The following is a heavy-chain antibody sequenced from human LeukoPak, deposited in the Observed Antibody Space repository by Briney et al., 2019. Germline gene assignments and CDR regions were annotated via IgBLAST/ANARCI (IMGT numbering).Heavy chain of an antibody. V-gene: IGHV3-9*01. D-gene: IGHD6-6*01. CDR3: AKDSGSGSSSGWAAGS. CDR2: ITWSNGEI. CDR1: GFTFHHYA. J-gene: IGHJ5*02. Sequence: GGSLRLSCAASGFTFHHYAMHWVRQAPGKGLEWVSGITWSNGEIAYADSVKGRFTISRDSAKNSLYLQMNSLRVEDTALYYCAKDSGSGSSSGWAAGSWGQGTLVTVSS.